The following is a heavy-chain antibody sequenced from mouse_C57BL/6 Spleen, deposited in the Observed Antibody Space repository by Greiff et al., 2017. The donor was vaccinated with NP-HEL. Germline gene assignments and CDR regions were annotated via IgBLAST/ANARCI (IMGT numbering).Heavy chain of an antibody. D-gene: IGHD4-1*01. Sequence: QVQLQQSGPELVKPGASVKISCEASGYAFSSSWMNWVKQRPGKGLEWIGRIYPGDGGTNYNGKFKGKATLTADKSSSTAYMQLSSLTSEDSAVYFCARSWDEGYYAMDYWGQGTSVTVSS. J-gene: IGHJ4*01. CDR3: ARSWDEGYYAMDY. V-gene: IGHV1-82*01. CDR2: IYPGDGGT. CDR1: GYAFSSSW.